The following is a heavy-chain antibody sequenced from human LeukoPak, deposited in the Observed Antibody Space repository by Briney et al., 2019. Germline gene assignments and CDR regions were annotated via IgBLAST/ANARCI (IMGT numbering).Heavy chain of an antibody. CDR1: GYSISSGYY. CDR3: ARGRDSSSWHEYFQH. D-gene: IGHD6-13*01. Sequence: SSETLSLTCTVSGYSISSGYYWGWIRQPPGKGLEWIGSIYHSGSTYYNPSLKSRVTISVDTSKNQFSLKLSSVTAADTAVYYCARGRDSSSWHEYFQHWGQGTLVTVSS. CDR2: IYHSGST. J-gene: IGHJ1*01. V-gene: IGHV4-38-2*02.